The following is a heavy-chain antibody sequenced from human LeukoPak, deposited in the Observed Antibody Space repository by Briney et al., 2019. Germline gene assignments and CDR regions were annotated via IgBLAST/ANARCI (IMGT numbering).Heavy chain of an antibody. V-gene: IGHV4-30-4*01. CDR3: ARGIRLHYFDY. D-gene: IGHD4-11*01. CDR2: IYYSGST. J-gene: IGHJ4*02. Sequence: SETLFLTCTVSVGSISSGHYYWSWIRQPPGKGLESIGYIYYSGSTYYNPSLKSRVTISVDTSKNQFSLKLSSVTAADTAVYYCARGIRLHYFDYWGQGTLVTVSS. CDR1: VGSISSGHYY.